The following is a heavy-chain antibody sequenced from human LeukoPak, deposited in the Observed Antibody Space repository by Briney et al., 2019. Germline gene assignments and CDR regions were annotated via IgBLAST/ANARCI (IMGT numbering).Heavy chain of an antibody. Sequence: GGSLRLSCAASGFTFSSYGMHWVRQAPGKGLEWVAVISYDGSKTYYADSMKGRFTISRDNSKNTLYLEMNGLRAEDTAVYYCAKDGSGSYYKGPDYWGQETLVTVSS. J-gene: IGHJ4*02. CDR1: GFTFSSYG. D-gene: IGHD3-10*01. CDR2: ISYDGSKT. CDR3: AKDGSGSYYKGPDY. V-gene: IGHV3-30*18.